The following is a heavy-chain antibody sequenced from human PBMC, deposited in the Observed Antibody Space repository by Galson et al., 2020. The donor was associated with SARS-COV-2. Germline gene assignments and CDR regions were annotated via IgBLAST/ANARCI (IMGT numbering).Heavy chain of an antibody. Sequence: ASVKVSCKASGYTFTSYGINWVRQAPGQGLEWMGWISAYNGKTNYAQKLQGRVTMTTDTSTSTAYMELRSLRSDDTAVYYCAREGGYYYDSSGLLDYWGQGTLVTVSS. D-gene: IGHD3-22*01. V-gene: IGHV1-18*04. CDR2: ISAYNGKT. CDR3: AREGGYYYDSSGLLDY. J-gene: IGHJ4*02. CDR1: GYTFTSYG.